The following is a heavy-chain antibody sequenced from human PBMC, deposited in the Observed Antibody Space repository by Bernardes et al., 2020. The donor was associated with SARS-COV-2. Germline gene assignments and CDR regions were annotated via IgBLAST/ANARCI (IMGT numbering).Heavy chain of an antibody. J-gene: IGHJ4*02. CDR3: ARDVVGREDF. Sequence: VGALVLSCAASGMTFSSFWMHWVRQVPGQGLVWVSRINEDGSTTDYAESVKGRFTISRDNAKNTLFLHMSSLRAEDSAVYYCARDVVGREDFWGQGTLVTVSS. D-gene: IGHD1-26*01. V-gene: IGHV3-74*01. CDR2: INEDGSTT. CDR1: GMTFSSFW.